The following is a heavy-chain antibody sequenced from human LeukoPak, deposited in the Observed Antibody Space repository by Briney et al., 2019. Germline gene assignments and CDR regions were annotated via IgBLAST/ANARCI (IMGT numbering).Heavy chain of an antibody. J-gene: IGHJ4*02. V-gene: IGHV4-38-2*02. CDR2: IYHSGST. Sequence: SETLSLTCTVSGLSISSGYYWGWIRQPPGKGLEGVGTIYHSGSTYYNPSLKSRVTISVDTSKNQFYLKVKTVTAADTAVYFCARAGPAYYDFWSGFYSNFDYWGQGTLVTVSS. CDR3: ARAGPAYYDFWSGFYSNFDY. D-gene: IGHD3-3*01. CDR1: GLSISSGYY.